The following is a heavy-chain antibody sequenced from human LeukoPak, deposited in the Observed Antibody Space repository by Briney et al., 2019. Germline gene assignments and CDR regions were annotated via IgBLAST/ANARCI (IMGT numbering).Heavy chain of an antibody. CDR3: AKDRNYVGTLDC. D-gene: IGHD3-10*02. CDR2: IPYDGRNK. CDR1: GFTFSSYG. V-gene: IGHV3-30*18. Sequence: PGGSLRLSCAASGFTFSSYGMHWVRQAPGKGLEWVAVIPYDGRNKYYADSVKGRFTISRDNSKNTLYLQMNSLRAEDTAVYYCAKDRNYVGTLDCWGQGTLVTVSS. J-gene: IGHJ4*02.